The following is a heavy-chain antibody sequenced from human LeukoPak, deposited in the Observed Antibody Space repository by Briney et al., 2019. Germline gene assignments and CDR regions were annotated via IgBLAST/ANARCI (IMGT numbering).Heavy chain of an antibody. J-gene: IGHJ4*02. CDR2: IWDDGSYK. Sequence: GGSLRLSCAASGFSFSNYGMHWVRQAPAKGLEWVAVIWDDGSYKYYADSVKGRFTISRDNSKNTLYLQITSLRAEDTAVYYCAKPTSGSGSFLIDYWGQGTLVTVSS. CDR1: GFSFSNYG. CDR3: AKPTSGSGSFLIDY. V-gene: IGHV3-33*06. D-gene: IGHD1-26*01.